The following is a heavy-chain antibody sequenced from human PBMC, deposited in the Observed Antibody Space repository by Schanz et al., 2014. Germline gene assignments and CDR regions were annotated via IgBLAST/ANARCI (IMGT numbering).Heavy chain of an antibody. J-gene: IGHJ6*02. CDR1: GIDFSSYS. CDR3: TRDGHDFWSGLTNYYHYGMDV. CDR2: ISTSSGYI. D-gene: IGHD3-3*01. V-gene: IGHV3-21*04. Sequence: EVQLVESGGGLVKPGGSLRLSCAASGIDFSSYSMNWVRQAPGKGLEWVSTISTSSGYIYYADSVNSRFTISRDNGQNSLYLQMNSLKAEDTAVYFCTRDGHDFWSGLTNYYHYGMDVWGHGTTVTVSS.